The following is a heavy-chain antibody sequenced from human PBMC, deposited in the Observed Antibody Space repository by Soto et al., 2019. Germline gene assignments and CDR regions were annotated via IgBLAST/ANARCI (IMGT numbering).Heavy chain of an antibody. V-gene: IGHV3-53*01. CDR3: ARDLAYGEGWFDP. D-gene: IGHD4-17*01. CDR1: GFTVSSNY. J-gene: IGHJ5*02. CDR2: IYSGGST. Sequence: EVQLVESGGGLIQPGGSLRLSCAASGFTVSSNYMSWVRQAPGKGLEWVSVIYSGGSTYYADSVKGRFTISRDNSKNTLYLQMNSLRAEDTAVYYCARDLAYGEGWFDPWGQGTLVTVSS.